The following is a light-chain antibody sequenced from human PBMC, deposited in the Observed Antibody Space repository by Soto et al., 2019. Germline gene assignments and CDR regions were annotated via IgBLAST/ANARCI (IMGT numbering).Light chain of an antibody. CDR1: QRISNW. J-gene: IGKJ4*01. CDR3: QQAYSFPLS. CDR2: AAS. Sequence: DIQMTQSPSFVSASVGDRVTITCRPSQRISNWLAWYQQKPGKAPKLLIYAASSLQSAVPSRFSGSRTGTDFTLTISSLQPDDFASYFCQQAYSFPLSFGGGTKVEIK. V-gene: IGKV1-12*01.